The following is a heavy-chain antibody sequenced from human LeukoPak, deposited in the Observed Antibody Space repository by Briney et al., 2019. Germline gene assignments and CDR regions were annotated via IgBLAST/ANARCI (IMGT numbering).Heavy chain of an antibody. V-gene: IGHV3-20*04. D-gene: IGHD2-2*01. CDR2: INSNGGST. J-gene: IGHJ4*02. CDR3: AKGYCSSTSCATTWYYFDY. Sequence: GGSLRLSCAASGFTFADYGMSWVRQAPGKGLEWGAGINSNGGSTAYADSVKGRFTISRENAKNSLYLQMNSLRAEDTALYYCAKGYCSSTSCATTWYYFDYWGQGTLVTVSS. CDR1: GFTFADYG.